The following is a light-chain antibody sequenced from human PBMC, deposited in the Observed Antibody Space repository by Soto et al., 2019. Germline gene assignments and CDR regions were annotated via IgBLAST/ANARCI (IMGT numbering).Light chain of an antibody. Sequence: DIQMTQSPASLSASVRDRATITCRASQGISNYLAWYQQKPGKVPKLLIYAASTLPSGVPSRFSGSGSGTDFTLTISSLQPEDVATYYCQKYDSAPWTFGQGTKVEIK. CDR3: QKYDSAPWT. CDR2: AAS. CDR1: QGISNY. V-gene: IGKV1-27*01. J-gene: IGKJ1*01.